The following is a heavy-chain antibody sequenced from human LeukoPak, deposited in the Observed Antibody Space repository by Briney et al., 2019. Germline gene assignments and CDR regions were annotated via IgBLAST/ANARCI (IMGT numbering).Heavy chain of an antibody. CDR1: GGSISSYY. J-gene: IGHJ4*02. CDR3: ARGGLAAAGTDFDY. CDR2: IYYSGST. Sequence: PSETLSLTCTVSGGSISSYYWSWIRQPPGKGLEWIGYIYYSGSTNYNPSLKSRVTISVDTSKNRFSLKLSSVTAADTAVYYCARGGLAAAGTDFDYWGQGTLVTVSS. D-gene: IGHD6-13*01. V-gene: IGHV4-59*01.